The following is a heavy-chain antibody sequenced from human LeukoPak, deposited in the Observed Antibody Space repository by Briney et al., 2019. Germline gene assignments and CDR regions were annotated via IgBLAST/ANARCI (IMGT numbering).Heavy chain of an antibody. V-gene: IGHV1-3*01. CDR1: GYTFTSYA. Sequence: GASVKVFCKASGYTFTSYAMHWVRQAPGQRLEWMGWINAGNGNTKYSQKFQGRVTITRDTSAGTAYMELSSLRSEDTAVYYCARDFRVLRYFDWLIKPAYFDYWGQGTLVTVSS. D-gene: IGHD3-9*01. CDR3: ARDFRVLRYFDWLIKPAYFDY. CDR2: INAGNGNT. J-gene: IGHJ4*02.